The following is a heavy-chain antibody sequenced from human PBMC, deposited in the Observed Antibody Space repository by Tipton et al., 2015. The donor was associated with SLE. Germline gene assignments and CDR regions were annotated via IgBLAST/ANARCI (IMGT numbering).Heavy chain of an antibody. D-gene: IGHD1-26*01. CDR2: IYTSDST. CDR3: VTRGWEFDY. V-gene: IGHV3-23*03. J-gene: IGHJ4*02. CDR1: GFTFHSYA. Sequence: GSLRLSCAASGFTFHSYAMSWVRQAPGKGLEWVSVIYTSDSTYYADSVKGRFTIYRDDSKNTLFLQMNSLRADDTAVYYCVTRGWEFDYWGQGTLVTVSS.